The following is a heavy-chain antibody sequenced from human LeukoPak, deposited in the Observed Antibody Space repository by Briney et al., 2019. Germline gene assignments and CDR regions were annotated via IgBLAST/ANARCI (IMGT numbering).Heavy chain of an antibody. J-gene: IGHJ4*02. CDR1: GRTFSNYA. CDR3: AKNYYDSSGYFDY. CDR2: IIPIFGTA. D-gene: IGHD3-22*01. V-gene: IGHV1-69*05. Sequence: AAVKVSCKACGRTFSNYAISWVRQAPRQGLEWMGRIIPIFGTANYAQKFQGRVTTTTDESTSTAYMELSSLRSEDTAVYYCAKNYYDSSGYFDYWGQGTLVTVSS.